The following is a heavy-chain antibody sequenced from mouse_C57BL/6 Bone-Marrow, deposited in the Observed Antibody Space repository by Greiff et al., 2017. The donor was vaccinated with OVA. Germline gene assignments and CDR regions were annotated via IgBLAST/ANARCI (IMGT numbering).Heavy chain of an antibody. J-gene: IGHJ3*01. D-gene: IGHD2-3*01. CDR3: ASRGWLLAWFAY. CDR1: EYEFPSHD. Sequence: EVKLVESGGGLVQPGESLKLSCESNEYEFPSHDMSWVRKTPEKRLELVAAINSDGGSTYYPDTMERRFIISRDNTKKTLYLQMSSLRSEDTALYYCASRGWLLAWFAYWGQGTLVTVSA. CDR2: INSDGGST. V-gene: IGHV5-2*03.